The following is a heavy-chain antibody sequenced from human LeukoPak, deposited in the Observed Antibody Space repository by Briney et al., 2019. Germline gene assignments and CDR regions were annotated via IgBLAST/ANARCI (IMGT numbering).Heavy chain of an antibody. CDR1: GGSISSSSYY. D-gene: IGHD6-19*01. J-gene: IGHJ4*02. V-gene: IGHV4-39*01. CDR3: ARAFGSGYSSGWPFDY. CDR2: IYYSGST. Sequence: KSSETLSLTCTVSGGSISSSSYYWGWIRQPPGKGLEWIGSIYYSGSTYYNPSLKSRVTISVDTSKNQFSLKLSSVTAADTAVYYCARAFGSGYSSGWPFDYWGQGTLVTVSS.